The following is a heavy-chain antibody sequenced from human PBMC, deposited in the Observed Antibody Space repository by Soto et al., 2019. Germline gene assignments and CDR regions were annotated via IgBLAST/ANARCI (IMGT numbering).Heavy chain of an antibody. CDR2: IYHSGST. V-gene: IGHV4-4*02. D-gene: IGHD6-13*01. J-gene: IGHJ4*02. CDR3: TTIISSSWYFDY. Sequence: QVQLQESGPGLVKPSGTLSPTCAVSGGSISSSNWWSWVRQSPGKGREWIGEIYHSGSTNYNPSFKSRVTISVDKPKNQFSLKLSSVTAADTALYYCTTIISSSWYFDYWGQGTLVTVSS. CDR1: GGSISSSNW.